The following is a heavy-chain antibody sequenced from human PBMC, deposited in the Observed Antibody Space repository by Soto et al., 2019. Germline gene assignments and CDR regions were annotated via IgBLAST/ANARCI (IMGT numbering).Heavy chain of an antibody. Sequence: QVQLQESGPGLVKPSQTLSLTCTVSGGSISSGGYYWSWIRQHPGKGLEWIGYIYYIGSTYYNPSPKIRVTISVDTYKNTFSLKLSSVTAADTAVYYCARRDYGDSFYWYLDLWGSGTLVTVSS. CDR2: IYYIGST. V-gene: IGHV4-31*03. CDR1: GGSISSGGYY. D-gene: IGHD4-17*01. CDR3: ARRDYGDSFYWYLDL. J-gene: IGHJ2*01.